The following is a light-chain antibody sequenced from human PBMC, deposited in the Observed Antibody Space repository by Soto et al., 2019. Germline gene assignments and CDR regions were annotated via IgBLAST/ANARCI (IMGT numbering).Light chain of an antibody. V-gene: IGKV1-9*01. J-gene: IGKJ5*01. Sequence: DIQMTQSPSSLSASVGDRVTITCQASQSISTSLAWYQVKPGKAPKLLIYAASTLESGVPSRFSATVSGTEFSLTITSLQPEDFATYYCQQLFDSPITFGQGTRLEI. CDR2: AAS. CDR1: QSISTS. CDR3: QQLFDSPIT.